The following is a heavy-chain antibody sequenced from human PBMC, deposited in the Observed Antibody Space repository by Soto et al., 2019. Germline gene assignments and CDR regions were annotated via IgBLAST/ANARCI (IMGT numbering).Heavy chain of an antibody. Sequence: SQTLSLTCAISVDSVSSNSAAWNWIRQSPSRGLECLGRTYYRSNWYNDYAVSVKSRITINPDTSKNQFSLQLNSVTPEDTAVYYCARDWDVVVPAAIGYCYGMDVWGQGTPVTVSS. CDR2: TYYRSNWYN. V-gene: IGHV6-1*01. CDR1: VDSVSSNSAA. D-gene: IGHD2-2*01. J-gene: IGHJ6*01. CDR3: ARDWDVVVPAAIGYCYGMDV.